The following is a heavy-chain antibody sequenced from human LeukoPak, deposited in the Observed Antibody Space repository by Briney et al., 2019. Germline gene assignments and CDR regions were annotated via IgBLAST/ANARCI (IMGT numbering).Heavy chain of an antibody. Sequence: ASVKVSCKASGYTFTSYDINWVRQATGQGLEWMGWMNPNSGNTGYAQKFQGRVTITRNTSISTAYMELSSLRSEDTAVYYCARSTPRRITGPKPPRYYVDYWGQGTLVTVSS. D-gene: IGHD1-20*01. CDR2: MNPNSGNT. V-gene: IGHV1-8*03. J-gene: IGHJ4*02. CDR3: ARSTPRRITGPKPPRYYVDY. CDR1: GYTFTSYD.